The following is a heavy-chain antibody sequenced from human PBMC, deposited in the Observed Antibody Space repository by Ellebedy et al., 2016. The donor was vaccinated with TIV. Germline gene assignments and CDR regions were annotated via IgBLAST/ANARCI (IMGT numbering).Heavy chain of an antibody. V-gene: IGHV3-30*03. Sequence: GGSLRLSCAASGFTFSSNGIHWVRQAPGKGLEWVAIISYDGSNKYYADSVKGRFTISRDNSKNTLYLQMNSLRAEDTAVYYCARDGENRGGSYEAYWGQGTLVTVSS. CDR1: GFTFSSNG. CDR3: ARDGENRGGSYEAY. D-gene: IGHD1-26*01. CDR2: ISYDGSNK. J-gene: IGHJ4*02.